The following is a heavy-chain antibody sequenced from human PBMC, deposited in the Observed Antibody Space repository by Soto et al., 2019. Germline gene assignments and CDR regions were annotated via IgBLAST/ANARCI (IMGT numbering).Heavy chain of an antibody. CDR3: VREGRGSFDF. J-gene: IGHJ3*01. CDR2: IGGRGNSA. Sequence: GGSLRLSCAASGFIFTNYAMNWVRQAPGKGLEWVSVIGGRGNSAYYADSVQGRFTISRDNSKNTLSLQMSSLTADDTAIYYCVREGRGSFDFWGRGTMVTVSS. CDR1: GFIFTNYA. V-gene: IGHV3-23*01. D-gene: IGHD5-12*01.